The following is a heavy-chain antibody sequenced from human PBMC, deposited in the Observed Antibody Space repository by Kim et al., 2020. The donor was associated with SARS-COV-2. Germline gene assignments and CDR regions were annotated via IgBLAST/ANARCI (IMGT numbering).Heavy chain of an antibody. J-gene: IGHJ3*02. CDR3: ARDVVAAAGTGPKDNAFDS. V-gene: IGHV4-31*03. D-gene: IGHD6-13*01. CDR2: IYYSGST. CDR1: GGSINSGNYY. Sequence: SETLSLTCTVSGGSINSGNYYWTWIRQHPGKGLEWIGYIYYSGSTYYNPSLKSRITMSVDTSKNQFSLKVSSVTAADTAVYYCARDVVAAAGTGPKDNAFDSWGQGTMVTVSS.